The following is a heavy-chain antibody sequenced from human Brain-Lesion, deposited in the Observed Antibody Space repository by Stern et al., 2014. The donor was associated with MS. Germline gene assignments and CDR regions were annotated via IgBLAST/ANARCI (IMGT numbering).Heavy chain of an antibody. J-gene: IGHJ4*02. CDR1: GYTLTELS. CDR3: ATLSPGAGGNYYRHFDY. D-gene: IGHD1-26*01. Sequence: QMQLVQSGAEVKKPGASVKVSCKVSGYTLTELSMHWVRQAPRKGLEWMGGFDPEDGETIYAQKFQGRVTMTEDTSTDTAYMELSSLRSEDTAVYCATLSPGAGGNYYRHFDYCGQGTLVTVSS. V-gene: IGHV1-24*01. CDR2: FDPEDGET.